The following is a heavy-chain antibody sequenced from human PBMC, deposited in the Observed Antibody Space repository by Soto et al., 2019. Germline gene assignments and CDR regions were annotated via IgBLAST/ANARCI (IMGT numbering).Heavy chain of an antibody. CDR3: ARDPSIVGKDGMDV. J-gene: IGHJ6*02. V-gene: IGHV3-48*02. CDR2: ISSSSSTI. D-gene: IGHD1-26*01. CDR1: GFTFSSYN. Sequence: SGGSLRLSCAASGFTFSSYNMNWVRQAPGKGLEWVSYISSSSSTIYYADSVKGRFTISRDNAKNSLYLQMNSLRDEDTAVYYCARDPSIVGKDGMDVWGQGTTVTVSS.